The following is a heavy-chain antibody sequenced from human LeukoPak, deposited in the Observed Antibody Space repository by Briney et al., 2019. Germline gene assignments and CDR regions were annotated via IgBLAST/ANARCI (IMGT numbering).Heavy chain of an antibody. V-gene: IGHV3-23*01. Sequence: GASLRLSCAASGLAFSDYLMSWVRQAPGKGLEWVSTLRDSNGAAYYADSVKGRFTVSRDTSENTLYLQMNSLRSEDTAIYYCVKRPHRGGGDYPFDFWGQGTLVTVSS. J-gene: IGHJ4*02. CDR2: LRDSNGAA. CDR1: GLAFSDYL. CDR3: VKRPHRGGGDYPFDF. D-gene: IGHD2-21*01.